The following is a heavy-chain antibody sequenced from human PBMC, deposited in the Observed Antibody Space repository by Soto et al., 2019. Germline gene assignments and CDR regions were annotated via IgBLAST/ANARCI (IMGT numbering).Heavy chain of an antibody. CDR3: ARTFPAAATYMDV. V-gene: IGHV4-31*03. Sequence: PSETLSLTCTVSGGSISSGGYYWSWIRQHPGKGLEWIGYIYYSGSTYYNPSLKSRVTISVDTSKNQFSLKLSSVTAADTAVYYCARTFPAAATYMDVWGKGTTVTVSS. D-gene: IGHD6-13*01. J-gene: IGHJ6*03. CDR2: IYYSGST. CDR1: GGSISSGGYY.